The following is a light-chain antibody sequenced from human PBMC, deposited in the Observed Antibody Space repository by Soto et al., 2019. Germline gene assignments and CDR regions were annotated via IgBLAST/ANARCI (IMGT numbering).Light chain of an antibody. Sequence: QSVLTQPASVSGSPGQSITISCTGTSSDVGGYNYVSWYQQHPGKAPKLMIYDVSNRPSVVSNRFSDSKSGNTDSLTISGLQAEDEADYYCSSYTSTGTPVVFGGGTKLTVL. CDR1: SSDVGGYNY. J-gene: IGLJ2*01. CDR2: DVS. CDR3: SSYTSTGTPVV. V-gene: IGLV2-14*01.